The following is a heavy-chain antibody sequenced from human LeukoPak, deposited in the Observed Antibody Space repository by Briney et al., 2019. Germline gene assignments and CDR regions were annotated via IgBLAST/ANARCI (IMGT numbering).Heavy chain of an antibody. J-gene: IGHJ3*02. V-gene: IGHV3-53*01. CDR3: ARDPYSSGWYKDAFDI. CDR2: TYTGGNS. CDR1: GFTVSSIH. D-gene: IGHD6-19*01. Sequence: GGSLRLSCAASGFTVSSIHMVWVRQAPGKGLEWVSVTYTGGNSYYADSVKGRFIISRDISKNTLYLQMNSLRAEDSALYYCARDPYSSGWYKDAFDIWGQGTMVTVSS.